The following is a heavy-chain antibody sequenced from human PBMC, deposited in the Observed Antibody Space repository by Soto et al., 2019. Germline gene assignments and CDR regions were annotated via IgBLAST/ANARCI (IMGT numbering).Heavy chain of an antibody. V-gene: IGHV3-33*01. D-gene: IGHD5-18*01. CDR3: ARNWIQLWPMDV. J-gene: IGHJ6*02. CDR2: IWYDGSNK. CDR1: GFTFRSYG. Sequence: GGSLRLSCAASGFTFRSYGMHWVRQASGKGLEWVSIIWYDGSNKYYADSVEGRFTISRDNSKNALYLQLNSLRAEDTAVYYCARNWIQLWPMDVWGQGTTVTVSS.